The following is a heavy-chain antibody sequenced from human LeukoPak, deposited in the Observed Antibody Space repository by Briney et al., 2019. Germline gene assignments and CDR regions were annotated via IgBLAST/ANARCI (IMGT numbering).Heavy chain of an antibody. V-gene: IGHV1-18*01. D-gene: IGHD6-13*01. CDR3: ARDSMTRYSSSLGFDY. Sequence: ASVKVSCKASGYTFTSYGISWVRQAPGQGPEWMGWISAYNGNTNYAQKLQGRVTMTTDTSTSTAYMELRSLRSDDTAVYYCARDSMTRYSSSLGFDYWGQGTLVTVSS. CDR1: GYTFTSYG. J-gene: IGHJ4*02. CDR2: ISAYNGNT.